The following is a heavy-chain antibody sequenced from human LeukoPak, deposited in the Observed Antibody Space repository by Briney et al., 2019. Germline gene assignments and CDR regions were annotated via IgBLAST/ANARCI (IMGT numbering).Heavy chain of an antibody. CDR3: ARHLPQDLPLPLWERSGDYFDY. V-gene: IGHV4-34*01. J-gene: IGHJ4*02. CDR2: INHSGST. CDR1: GGSFSGYY. D-gene: IGHD3-10*01. Sequence: SETPSLTCAVYGGSFSGYYWSWIRQPPGKGLEWIGEINHSGSTNYNPSLKSRVTISVDTSKNQFSLKLSSVTAADTAIYYCARHLPQDLPLPLWERSGDYFDYWGQGTLVTVSS.